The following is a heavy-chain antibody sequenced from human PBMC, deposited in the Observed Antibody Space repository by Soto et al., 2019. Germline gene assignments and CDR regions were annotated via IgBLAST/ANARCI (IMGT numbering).Heavy chain of an antibody. V-gene: IGHV3-30-3*01. D-gene: IGHD4-4*01. Sequence: GGSLRVSCAASGFTFSSYAMHWVRQAPGKGLEWVAVISYDGSNKYYADSVKGRFTISRDNSKNTLYLQMNSLRLEDTAVYYYARPLWRDDYNWGYFDLWGRGTLVTVSS. CDR3: ARPLWRDDYNWGYFDL. CDR1: GFTFSSYA. CDR2: ISYDGSNK. J-gene: IGHJ2*01.